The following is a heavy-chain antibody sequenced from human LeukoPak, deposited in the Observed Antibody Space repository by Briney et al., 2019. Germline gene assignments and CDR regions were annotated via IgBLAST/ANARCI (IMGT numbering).Heavy chain of an antibody. D-gene: IGHD6-6*01. V-gene: IGHV3-7*01. CDR3: AREGGYSSSSNDY. Sequence: PGGSLRLSCAASGFTFSSYWMSWVRQAPGKGLEWVANIKQDGSEKYYVDSVKGRSTISRDNAKNSLYLQMNSLRAEDTAVYYCAREGGYSSSSNDYWGQGTLVTVSS. J-gene: IGHJ4*02. CDR1: GFTFSSYW. CDR2: IKQDGSEK.